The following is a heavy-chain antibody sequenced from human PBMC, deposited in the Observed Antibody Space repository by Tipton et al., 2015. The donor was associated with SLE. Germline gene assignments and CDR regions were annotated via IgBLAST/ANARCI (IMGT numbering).Heavy chain of an antibody. D-gene: IGHD3-22*01. CDR2: IWYDGSNK. CDR1: GFTFRSFG. Sequence: SLRLSCAASGFTFRSFGMHWVRQAPGKGLEWVAAIWYDGSNKYYADSVKGRFTISRDDSKNTVYLQMSSLRAEDTAVYYCARGPNYYGSSGYCFLHYYVDYWGQGSLVTVSS. J-gene: IGHJ4*02. V-gene: IGHV3-33*01. CDR3: ARGPNYYGSSGYCFLHYYVDY.